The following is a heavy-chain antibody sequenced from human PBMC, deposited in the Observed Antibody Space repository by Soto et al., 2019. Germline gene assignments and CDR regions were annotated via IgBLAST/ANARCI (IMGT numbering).Heavy chain of an antibody. J-gene: IGHJ4*02. V-gene: IGHV3-23*01. Sequence: GGSLRLSCATSGLTFSNYAMSWVRQAPGGGLEWVSSMSGSSSTTYYADSVRGRFTISRDRSKNTLYLQMSSLRAEDTALYYCAKNQERELPRVIDFWGQGTLVTAPQ. CDR3: AKNQERELPRVIDF. CDR2: MSGSSSTT. CDR1: GLTFSNYA. D-gene: IGHD1-7*01.